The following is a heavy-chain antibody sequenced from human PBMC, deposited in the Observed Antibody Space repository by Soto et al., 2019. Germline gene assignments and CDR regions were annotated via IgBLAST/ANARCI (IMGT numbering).Heavy chain of an antibody. Sequence: QVQLVESGGGVVQPGRSLRLSCAASGFTFSSYGMHWVRQAPGKGLEWVAVIWYDGSNKYYADSVKGRFTISRDNSKNALYLQMNSRRAEDTAVYYCARDLFRGFDYWGQGTLVTVSS. CDR1: GFTFSSYG. D-gene: IGHD1-26*01. V-gene: IGHV3-33*01. CDR3: ARDLFRGFDY. J-gene: IGHJ4*02. CDR2: IWYDGSNK.